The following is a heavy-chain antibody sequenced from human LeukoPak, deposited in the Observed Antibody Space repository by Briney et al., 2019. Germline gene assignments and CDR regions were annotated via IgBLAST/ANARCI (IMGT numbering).Heavy chain of an antibody. Sequence: ASVKVSCKASGGTLSSYAISWVRQAPGQGLEWMGGIIPIFGTANYAQKFQGRVSITADESTSTTYMELSSLRSEDTAVYYCARAGLAAAGTLDYWGQGTLVTVSS. J-gene: IGHJ4*02. CDR1: GGTLSSYA. V-gene: IGHV1-69*13. D-gene: IGHD6-13*01. CDR3: ARAGLAAAGTLDY. CDR2: IIPIFGTA.